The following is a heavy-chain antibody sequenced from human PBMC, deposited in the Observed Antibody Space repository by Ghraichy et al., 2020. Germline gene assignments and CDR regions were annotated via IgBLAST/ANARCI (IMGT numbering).Heavy chain of an antibody. V-gene: IGHV3-21*04. CDR2: INSGAIYR. CDR3: ARIGYDTGSGGPTNAFDI. J-gene: IGHJ3*02. D-gene: IGHD2-8*02. Sequence: GGSLRLSCAASGFTFAANDMTWVRQAPGRGLEWVASINSGAIYRFCADSMKGRFFISRDNAQNSLYLQMTGLRVEDTAVYYCARIGYDTGSGGPTNAFDIWGQGPMVTVSS. CDR1: GFTFAAND.